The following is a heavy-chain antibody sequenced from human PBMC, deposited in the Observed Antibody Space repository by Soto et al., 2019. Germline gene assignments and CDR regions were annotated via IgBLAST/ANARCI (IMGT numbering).Heavy chain of an antibody. CDR3: GRGSPWIELWLGLPSRASYYFDY. Sequence: SETLSLTCAVYGGSFSGYYWSWIRQPPGKGLEWIGEVNHSGSTNYNPSLKSRVTISVDTSKNQFSLKLSSVTAADTAVYYCGRGSPWIELWLGLPSRASYYFDYWGQGTLVTVSS. CDR1: GGSFSGYY. J-gene: IGHJ4*02. CDR2: VNHSGST. D-gene: IGHD5-18*01. V-gene: IGHV4-34*01.